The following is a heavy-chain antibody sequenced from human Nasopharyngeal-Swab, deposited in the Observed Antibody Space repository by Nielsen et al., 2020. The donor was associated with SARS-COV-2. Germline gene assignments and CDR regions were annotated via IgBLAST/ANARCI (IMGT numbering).Heavy chain of an antibody. Sequence: ESLKISCAASGFPFSSYAMSWVRQAPGKGLEWVSAISGSGGSTYYADSVKGRFTISRDNSKNTLYLQMNSLRAEDTAVYYCAKGVSAFDYWGQGTLVTVSS. CDR1: GFPFSSYA. D-gene: IGHD6-13*01. CDR3: AKGVSAFDY. CDR2: ISGSGGST. J-gene: IGHJ4*02. V-gene: IGHV3-23*01.